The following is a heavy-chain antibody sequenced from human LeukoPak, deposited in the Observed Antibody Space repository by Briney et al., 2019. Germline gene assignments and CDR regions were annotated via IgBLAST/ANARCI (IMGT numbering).Heavy chain of an antibody. J-gene: IGHJ4*02. CDR3: ARDKIYRGSGSCLDY. CDR2: ISHDGTKK. V-gene: IGHV3-30-3*01. Sequence: SGGSLRLSCAAAGLTFTGYAMHWVRQAPGKGREWMAVISHDGTKKDYADSVKGRFTISRDSSNNALYLQMDSLRAEDTAVYYCARDKIYRGSGSCLDYWGQGTLVTVSS. CDR1: GLTFTGYA. D-gene: IGHD3-10*01.